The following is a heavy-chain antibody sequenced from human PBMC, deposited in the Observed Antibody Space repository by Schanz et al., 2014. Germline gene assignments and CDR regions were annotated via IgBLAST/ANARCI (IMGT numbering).Heavy chain of an antibody. CDR1: GLIFSTYT. J-gene: IGHJ3*02. V-gene: IGHV3-21*01. Sequence: EVQLVESGGGLVRPGGSLRLSCTTSGLIFSTYTLNWVPQAPGKGLEWISSINSRSNFIYYADSVKGRFTISRDNAKNSLYLQMNSLRAEDTAVYYCAGAVATIRADSFDIWGQGTMVAVSS. CDR2: INSRSNFI. D-gene: IGHD5-12*01. CDR3: AGAVATIRADSFDI.